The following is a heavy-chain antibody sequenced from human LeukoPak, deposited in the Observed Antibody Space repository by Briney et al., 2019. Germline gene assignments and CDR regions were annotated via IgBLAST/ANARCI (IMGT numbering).Heavy chain of an antibody. CDR1: GYSISSGYY. V-gene: IGHV4-38-2*01. J-gene: IGHJ5*02. D-gene: IGHD3-3*01. Sequence: PSETLSLTCAVSGYSISSGYYWGWIRQPPGKGLEWIGSIYHSGSTYYNPSLKSRVTISVDTSKNQFSLKLSSVTAADTAVYYCARAHTIFGVVTLNWFDPWGQGTLVTVSS. CDR2: IYHSGST. CDR3: ARAHTIFGVVTLNWFDP.